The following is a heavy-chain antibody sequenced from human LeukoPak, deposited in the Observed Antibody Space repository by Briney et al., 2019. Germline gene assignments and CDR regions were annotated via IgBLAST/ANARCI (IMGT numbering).Heavy chain of an antibody. D-gene: IGHD4-23*01. CDR3: ARGGVATAWGAFDV. CDR2: IWYDGTNT. V-gene: IGHV3-33*01. CDR1: GFTFSNYG. Sequence: GGSLRLSCAASGFTFSNYGMHWVRQAPGKGLEWVAVIWYDGTNTYYGDSVKGRFTVSRDVSENMLYLQMSSLRADDTAVYYCARGGVATAWGAFDVWGQGTMVTVSS. J-gene: IGHJ3*01.